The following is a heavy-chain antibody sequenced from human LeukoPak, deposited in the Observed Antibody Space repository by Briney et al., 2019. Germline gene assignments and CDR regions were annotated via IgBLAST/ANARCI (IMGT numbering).Heavy chain of an antibody. CDR2: IFGSGGSA. CDR3: GKTTTGYSSGRYPGWPVDY. J-gene: IGHJ4*02. CDR1: GFTFNSYA. D-gene: IGHD6-19*01. V-gene: IGHV3-23*01. Sequence: GGSLRLSFAAFGFTFNSYAMCWVRQAPGKGLELVSGIFGSGGSAHYADAVKGLFTISRDNSKNTVYLQMDSLRVEDTAVYYCGKTTTGYSSGRYPGWPVDYWGQGTLVTVSS.